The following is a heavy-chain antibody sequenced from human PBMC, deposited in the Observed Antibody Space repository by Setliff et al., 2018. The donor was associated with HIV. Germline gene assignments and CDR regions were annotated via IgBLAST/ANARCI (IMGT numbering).Heavy chain of an antibody. CDR2: INAGNGDT. CDR1: GYNFTNYA. J-gene: IGHJ6*02. CDR3: ARDSGDDYSDYYYYGMDV. V-gene: IGHV1-3*01. Sequence: GASVKVSCKASGYNFTNYAMHWVRQAPGQRLEWMGWINAGNGDTKYSQKFQGRVTFTWDTSASTAYMELSSLRSEDTDLYYCARDSGDDYSDYYYYGMDVWGQGTTVTVSS. D-gene: IGHD4-4*01.